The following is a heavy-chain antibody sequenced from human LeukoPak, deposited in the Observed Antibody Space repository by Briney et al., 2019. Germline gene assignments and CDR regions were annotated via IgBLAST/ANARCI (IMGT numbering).Heavy chain of an antibody. CDR1: GGSISSSNYF. Sequence: SETLPLTCNVFGGSISSSNYFWGWIRQSPEKGLEWIGSINYNGRTYYQSSLKSRAIISIDTSKNQFSLKLGSVTAADTALYYCARLASCSSSCYFDDWGQGPLLTVSS. J-gene: IGHJ4*02. CDR3: ARLASCSSSCYFDD. CDR2: INYNGRT. D-gene: IGHD2-21*01. V-gene: IGHV4-39*01.